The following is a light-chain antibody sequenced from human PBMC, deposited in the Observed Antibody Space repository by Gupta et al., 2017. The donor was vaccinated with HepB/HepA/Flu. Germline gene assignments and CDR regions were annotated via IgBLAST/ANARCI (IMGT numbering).Light chain of an antibody. J-gene: IGKJ5*01. Sequence: DIQMTQAASSLSASVGDRVTITCRASQSIRNYLNWSKQKPGKAPKLLIYDASSCQRGVPSSFSGSGSGIDFTLTSSRLQRKDFATSYSQQSDGNPPVTFGQATRLEIK. CDR2: DAS. CDR1: QSIRNY. V-gene: IGKV1-39*01. CDR3: QQSDGNPPVT.